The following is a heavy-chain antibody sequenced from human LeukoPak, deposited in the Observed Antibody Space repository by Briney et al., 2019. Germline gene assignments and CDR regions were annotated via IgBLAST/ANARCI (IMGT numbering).Heavy chain of an antibody. V-gene: IGHV3-11*01. CDR1: GFTFSDYY. J-gene: IGHJ4*02. Sequence: GGSLRLSCAASGFTFSDYYMSWIRQAPGNGLEWVSYISSSGSTIYYADSVKGRFTISRDNAKNSLYLQMNSLRAEDTAVYYCARGDTYYDILTGYYAVGYWGQGTLVTVSS. CDR3: ARGDTYYDILTGYYAVGY. CDR2: ISSSGSTI. D-gene: IGHD3-9*01.